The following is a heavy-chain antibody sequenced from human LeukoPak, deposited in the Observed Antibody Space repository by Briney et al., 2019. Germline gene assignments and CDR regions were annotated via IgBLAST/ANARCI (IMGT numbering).Heavy chain of an antibody. CDR1: GFTFSSYG. D-gene: IGHD3-22*01. CDR3: ARDWGGYYDGHY. V-gene: IGHV3-30*03. CDR2: ISYDGSNK. J-gene: IGHJ4*02. Sequence: GGSLRLSCAASGFTFSSYGMHWVRQAPGKGLEWVAVISYDGSNKYYADSVKGRFTISRDNSKNTLYLQMNSLRAEDTAVYYCARDWGGYYDGHYWGQGTLVTVSS.